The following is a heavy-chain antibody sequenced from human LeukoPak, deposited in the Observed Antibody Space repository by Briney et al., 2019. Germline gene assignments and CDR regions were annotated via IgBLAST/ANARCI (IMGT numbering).Heavy chain of an antibody. CDR3: ARSLRYCSGGSCYSHGAFDI. Sequence: PSETLSLTCTVSGGSISSGSYYWSWIRQPAGKGLEWIGRIYTSGSTNYNPSLKSRVTISVDTSKNQFSLKLSSVTAADTAVYYCARSLRYCSGGSCYSHGAFDIWGQGTMVTVSS. D-gene: IGHD2-15*01. CDR1: GGSISSGSYY. V-gene: IGHV4-61*02. J-gene: IGHJ3*02. CDR2: IYTSGST.